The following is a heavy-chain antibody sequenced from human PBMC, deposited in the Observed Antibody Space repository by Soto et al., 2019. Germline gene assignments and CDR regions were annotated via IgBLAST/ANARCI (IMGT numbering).Heavy chain of an antibody. CDR2: IIPIFGTA. D-gene: IGHD1-26*01. Sequence: ASVKVSCKASGCTFSSYAISWVRQAPGQGLEWMGGIIPIFGTANYAQKFQGRVTITADESTSTAYMELRSLRSDHTAVYYCARLVGALGYWFDPWGQGTLVTVSS. J-gene: IGHJ5*02. CDR1: GCTFSSYA. V-gene: IGHV1-69*13. CDR3: ARLVGALGYWFDP.